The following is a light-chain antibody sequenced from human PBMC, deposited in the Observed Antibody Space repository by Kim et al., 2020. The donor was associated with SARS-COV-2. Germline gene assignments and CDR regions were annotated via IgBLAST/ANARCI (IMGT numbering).Light chain of an antibody. CDR1: QGISND. V-gene: IGKV1-27*01. CDR3: QKYDSVPLT. Sequence: DIQMTQSPSSLSASIGDRVTIPCRASQGISNDLAWYQQKPGNIPKVVIYAASTLQSGVPSRFSGSGSGTDFTLTISSLQPEDVATYYCQKYDSVPLTFGGGTKLEI. CDR2: AAS. J-gene: IGKJ4*01.